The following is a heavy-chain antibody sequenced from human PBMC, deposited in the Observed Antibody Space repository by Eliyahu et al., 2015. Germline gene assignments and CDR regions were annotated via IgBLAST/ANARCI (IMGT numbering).Heavy chain of an antibody. CDR2: ITWNSGNI. D-gene: IGHD3-9*01. CDR3: AKGLFYDILTGYYNS. Sequence: EVQLVESGGGLVQPGRSLRLACAAXGFXFXDYAMHWVRQAPGKGLEWVSGITWNSGNIGYADSVKGRFTISRDNAKNSLFLQMNSLRAEDTALYYCAKGLFYDILTGYYNSWGQGTLVTVSS. J-gene: IGHJ4*02. CDR1: GFXFXDYA. V-gene: IGHV3-9*01.